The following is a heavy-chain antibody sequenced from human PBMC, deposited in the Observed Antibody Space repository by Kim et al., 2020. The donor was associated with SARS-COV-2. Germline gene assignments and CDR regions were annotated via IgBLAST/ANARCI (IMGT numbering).Heavy chain of an antibody. CDR3: ARGAWIQLWSTEGLH. CDR1: GFTFSDYY. D-gene: IGHD5-18*01. CDR2: ISSSGSTI. Sequence: GGSLRLSCAASGFTFSDYYMSWIRQAPGKGLEWVSYISSSGSTIYYADSVKGRFTISRDNAKNSLYLQMNSLRAEDTAVYYCARGAWIQLWSTEGLHWGQGTLVTVSS. J-gene: IGHJ4*02. V-gene: IGHV3-11*01.